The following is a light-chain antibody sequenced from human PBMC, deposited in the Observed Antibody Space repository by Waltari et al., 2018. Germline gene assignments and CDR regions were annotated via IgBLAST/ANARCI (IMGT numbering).Light chain of an antibody. CDR3: QQYSNWPPLT. Sequence: ELPLIQPPATLSVSPAETATLSCRASQRVSSNLASYQQKPGQAPRLLIYGASTRATGIPARFSGSGSGTEFTLTISSLQSEDFAVYYCQQYSNWPPLTFGGGTKVEIK. J-gene: IGKJ4*01. CDR1: QRVSSN. V-gene: IGKV3-15*01. CDR2: GAS.